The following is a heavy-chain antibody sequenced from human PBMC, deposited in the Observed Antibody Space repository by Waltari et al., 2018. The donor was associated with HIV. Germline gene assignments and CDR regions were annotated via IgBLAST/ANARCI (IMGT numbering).Heavy chain of an antibody. CDR2: VYYSGST. CDR3: ARHHDDGELFDY. J-gene: IGHJ4*02. D-gene: IGHD1-7*01. Sequence: HVQLQESGPGLVKPSETLSLTCTVSGGSMRNYFWSWIRQPPGKGLQWIGYVYYSGSTSYNPPLKSRVTRSVDTSNNQFSLKLSSVTAADTAVYYCARHHDDGELFDYWGQGTLVTVSS. CDR1: GGSMRNYF. V-gene: IGHV4-59*13.